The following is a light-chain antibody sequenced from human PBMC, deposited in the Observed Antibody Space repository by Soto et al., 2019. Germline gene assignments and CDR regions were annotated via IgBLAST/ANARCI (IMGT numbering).Light chain of an antibody. CDR1: QTISSW. Sequence: DIQMTQSPSTLSGSVGDRVTITCRASQTISSWLAWYHQKPGKAPKLLIYKASTLKSGVPSRFSGSGSGTEFTLTISSLQSVDFAVYYCQQYDDWPQTFGQGTKVDIK. J-gene: IGKJ1*01. CDR2: KAS. V-gene: IGKV1-5*03. CDR3: QQYDDWPQT.